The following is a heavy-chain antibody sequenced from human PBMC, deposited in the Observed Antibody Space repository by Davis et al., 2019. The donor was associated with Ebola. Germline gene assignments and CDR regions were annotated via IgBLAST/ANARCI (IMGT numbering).Heavy chain of an antibody. V-gene: IGHV3-23*01. J-gene: IGHJ4*02. Sequence: GGSLRLSCAASGLTLRSFAMGWVRQAPGKGLEWVSAISASGDTTYYADSVTGRFTISSDHSKNLLTLQMTSLRAEDAAIYYCARRGAGGYWWGAFDYWGQGALVTVSS. CDR3: ARRGAGGYWWGAFDY. D-gene: IGHD2-21*01. CDR1: GLTLRSFA. CDR2: ISASGDTT.